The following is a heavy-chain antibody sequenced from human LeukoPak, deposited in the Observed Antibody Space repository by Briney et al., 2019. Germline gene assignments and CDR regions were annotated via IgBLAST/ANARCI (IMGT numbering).Heavy chain of an antibody. V-gene: IGHV4-31*03. CDR1: GGSISSGGYY. Sequence: SETLSLTCTVSGGSISSGGYYWSWIRQHPGKGLEWIGYIYYSGSTYYNPSLKSRVTISVDTSKNQFSLKLSSVTAADTAVYYCARDASYLRGRRAGHYFDYWGQGTLVTVSS. D-gene: IGHD3-16*02. CDR2: IYYSGST. J-gene: IGHJ4*02. CDR3: ARDASYLRGRRAGHYFDY.